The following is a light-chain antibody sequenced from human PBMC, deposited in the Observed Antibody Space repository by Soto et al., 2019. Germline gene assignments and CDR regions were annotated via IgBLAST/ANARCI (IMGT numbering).Light chain of an antibody. CDR1: QGIRTE. V-gene: IGKV1-6*02. CDR3: LQDNSYPRT. J-gene: IGKJ1*01. CDR2: GAS. Sequence: AIQMTQSPSSLSASVGDRVTITCRASQGIRTELGWYQQKPGKAPKLLIYGASTLHGGVPSRFSGSASGTDFTLTISSLQPDDVATYYCLQDNSYPRTFGQGTKVEIK.